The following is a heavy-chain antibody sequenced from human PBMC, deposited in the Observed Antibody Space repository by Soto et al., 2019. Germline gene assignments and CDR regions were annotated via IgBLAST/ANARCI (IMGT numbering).Heavy chain of an antibody. V-gene: IGHV4-34*01. Sequence: SETLSLTCSVYGGSSRAYHWSWIRQSPGEGLEWIGEFSYSGSLNYNPSLKRRVAVSLDTSTDHFSLTMTSVTAADTAVYYCARGSGGGWYYYWGQGTLVTVSS. CDR3: ARGSGGGWYYY. J-gene: IGHJ4*02. CDR1: GGSSRAYH. CDR2: FSYSGSL. D-gene: IGHD6-19*01.